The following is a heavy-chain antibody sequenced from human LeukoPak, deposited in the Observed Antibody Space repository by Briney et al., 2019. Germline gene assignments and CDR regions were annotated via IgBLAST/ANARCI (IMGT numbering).Heavy chain of an antibody. CDR1: GFTFDDYA. CDR3: VKGSYGSGSYVDS. D-gene: IGHD3-10*01. CDR2: ISWNSGVI. V-gene: IGHV3-9*01. Sequence: GGSLRLSCAASGFTFDDYAMHWVRQGPGKGLEWVSFISWNSGVIGYADSVKGRFTISRDNAKNSLYLQMKSLRAEDTALYYCVKGSYGSGSYVDSWGQGSLVTVSS. J-gene: IGHJ4*02.